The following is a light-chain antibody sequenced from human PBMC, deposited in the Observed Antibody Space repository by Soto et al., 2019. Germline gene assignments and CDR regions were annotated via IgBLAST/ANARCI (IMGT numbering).Light chain of an antibody. CDR1: QSVSSSY. J-gene: IGKJ1*01. V-gene: IGKV3-20*01. Sequence: EIFLTQSPGTLSFSPGEKATPSCRARQSVSSSYLAWYQQKPGQAPRLLIYGASSRATGIPDRFSGSGSGTDFTLTISRLEPEDFAVYYCQQYGSSPQTFGQGTKVDIK. CDR3: QQYGSSPQT. CDR2: GAS.